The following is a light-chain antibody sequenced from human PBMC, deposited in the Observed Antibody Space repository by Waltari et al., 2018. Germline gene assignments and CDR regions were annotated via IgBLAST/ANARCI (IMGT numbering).Light chain of an antibody. CDR3: CSYAGNYMHVL. Sequence: QSALTQPASVSGSPGQSITISCTGTSSDVGGYNSVSWYQHHPGKAPKVIIYDVSQRPSGVSNRFSGSKSGNTASLTISGLQPEDEADDFCCSYAGNYMHVLFGGGTKLTVL. CDR2: DVS. V-gene: IGLV2-23*02. J-gene: IGLJ2*01. CDR1: SSDVGGYNS.